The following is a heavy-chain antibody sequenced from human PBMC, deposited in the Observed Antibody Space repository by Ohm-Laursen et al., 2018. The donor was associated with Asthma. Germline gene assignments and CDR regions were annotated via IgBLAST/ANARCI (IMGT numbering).Heavy chain of an antibody. V-gene: IGHV3-21*04. D-gene: IGHD4-17*01. CDR3: ARDPPVTTVTTGEYFDH. J-gene: IGHJ4*02. Sequence: SLRLSCTASGFSFSTYRMNWVRQAPGKGLEWVSSISSSSSYIYYADSVKGRFTISRDNAKSSLYLQMNSLTAEDTAVYYCARDPPVTTVTTGEYFDHWGQGTLVTFSS. CDR1: GFSFSTYR. CDR2: ISSSSSYI.